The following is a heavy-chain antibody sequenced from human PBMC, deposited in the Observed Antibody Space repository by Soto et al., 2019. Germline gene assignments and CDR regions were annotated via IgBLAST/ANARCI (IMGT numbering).Heavy chain of an antibody. Sequence: GESLKISCKGSGYSFAGYWITWVGQKPGKGLEWMGRIDPSDSQTYYSPSFRGHVTISVTKSITTVFLQWSSLRASDTAMYYCARQIYDSDTGPNFQYYFDSWGQGTPVTVSS. CDR2: IDPSDSQT. CDR3: ARQIYDSDTGPNFQYYFDS. CDR1: GYSFAGYW. D-gene: IGHD3-22*01. J-gene: IGHJ4*02. V-gene: IGHV5-10-1*01.